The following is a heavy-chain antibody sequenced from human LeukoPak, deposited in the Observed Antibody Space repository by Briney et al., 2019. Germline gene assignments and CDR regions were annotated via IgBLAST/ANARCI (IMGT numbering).Heavy chain of an antibody. CDR2: IVVGSGNT. V-gene: IGHV1-58*01. J-gene: IGHJ4*02. Sequence: ASVKVSCKTSGFTFTTSAVQWVRQARGQRLEWIGWIVVGSGNTNYAQKFQERVTITRDMSTSTAYMELSSLRSEDTAVYYCTTVKHTALDYWGQGTLVTVSS. D-gene: IGHD5-18*01. CDR1: GFTFTTSA. CDR3: TTVKHTALDY.